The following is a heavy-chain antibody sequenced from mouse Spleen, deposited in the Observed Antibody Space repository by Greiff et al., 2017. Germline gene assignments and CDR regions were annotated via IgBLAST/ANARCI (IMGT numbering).Heavy chain of an antibody. D-gene: IGHD1-1*01. J-gene: IGHJ2*01. CDR3: AREGGRSPYFDY. V-gene: IGHV1-4*01. CDR2: INPSSGYT. Sequence: VKLMESGAELARPGASVKMSCKASGYTFTSYTMHWVKQRPGQGLEWIGYINPSSGYTKYNQKFKDKATLTADKSSSTAYMQLSSLTSEDSAVYYCAREGGRSPYFDYWGQGTTLTVSS. CDR1: GYTFTSYT.